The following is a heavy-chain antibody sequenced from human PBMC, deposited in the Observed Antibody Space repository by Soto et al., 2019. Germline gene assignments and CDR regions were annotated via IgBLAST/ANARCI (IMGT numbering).Heavy chain of an antibody. V-gene: IGHV4-59*01. CDR1: DGSITSYH. D-gene: IGHD1-26*01. Sequence: SKTLSLTCVHSDGSITSYHWSWILQFPEKGLEWIAYTAYNRNTNYNPSLQSPVTISMATTKNQLPINFPSMAAADTDVYYCARDLHAAATQYFDSWCQGTLVTVSS. J-gene: IGHJ4*02. CDR3: ARDLHAAATQYFDS. CDR2: TAYNRNT.